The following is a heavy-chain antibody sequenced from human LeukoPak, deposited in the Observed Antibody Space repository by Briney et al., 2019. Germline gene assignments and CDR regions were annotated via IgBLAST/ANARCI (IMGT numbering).Heavy chain of an antibody. Sequence: SETLSLTCTVSGGSISSGSYYWSWIRQPAGKGLEWIGRIYTSGSTNYNPSLKSRVTISVDTSKNQFSLKLSSVTAADTAVYYCARGDGAYYYYYMDVWGKGTTVTVSS. J-gene: IGHJ6*03. D-gene: IGHD3-10*01. V-gene: IGHV4-61*02. CDR2: IYTSGST. CDR3: ARGDGAYYYYYMDV. CDR1: GGSISSGSYY.